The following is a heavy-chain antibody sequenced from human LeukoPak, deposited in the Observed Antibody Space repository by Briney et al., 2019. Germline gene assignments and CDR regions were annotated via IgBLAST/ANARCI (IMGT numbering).Heavy chain of an antibody. CDR3: ARASDYGALSYYGMDV. J-gene: IGHJ6*02. Sequence: GGSLRLSCAASGFTLSSYTMHWVRQAPGKGLEWVAVISYDGSNKYYADSVKGRFTISRDNSKNTLYLQMNSLRAEDTAVHYCARASDYGALSYYGMDVWGQGTTVTVSS. CDR1: GFTLSSYT. D-gene: IGHD4-17*01. V-gene: IGHV3-30-3*01. CDR2: ISYDGSNK.